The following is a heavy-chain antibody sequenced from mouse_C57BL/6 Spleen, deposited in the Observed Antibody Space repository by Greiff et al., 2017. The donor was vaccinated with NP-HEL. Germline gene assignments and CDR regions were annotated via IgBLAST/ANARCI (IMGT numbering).Heavy chain of an antibody. CDR3: ATAQATSYFDY. Sequence: QVQLKQPGAELVMPGASVKLSCKASGYTFTSYWMHWVRQSPGQGLEWIGEINPSDSYTNYNQKFKGKSTLSVDKSSSTANMQLSSLTSEDSAVYYCATAQATSYFDYWGQGTTLTVSS. J-gene: IGHJ2*01. V-gene: IGHV1-69*01. CDR2: INPSDSYT. D-gene: IGHD3-2*02. CDR1: GYTFTSYW.